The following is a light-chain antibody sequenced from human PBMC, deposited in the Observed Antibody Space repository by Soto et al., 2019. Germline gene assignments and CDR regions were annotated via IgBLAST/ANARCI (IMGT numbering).Light chain of an antibody. Sequence: EIVLTQSPGTLSLSPGERATLSCRASQTIASSYLAWYQQKPGQAPRLLIYGASSRATGLPDRFSGSGSGTHFTFTISRLEPEDFSVYYCQQYDSAPYTFGQGTKLEIK. V-gene: IGKV3-20*01. CDR1: QTIASSY. CDR2: GAS. J-gene: IGKJ2*01. CDR3: QQYDSAPYT.